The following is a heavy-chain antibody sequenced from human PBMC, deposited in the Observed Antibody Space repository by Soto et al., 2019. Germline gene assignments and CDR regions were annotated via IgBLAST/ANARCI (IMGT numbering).Heavy chain of an antibody. CDR1: GFTFSSYW. Sequence: GGSLRLSCAASGFTFSSYWMHWVRQAPGKGLMWVSRIHNDGSTTRYADSVKGRFTISRDNARNTLYLQMSSLRVEDTAVYYCARDNWNSYWGQGTLVTVSS. V-gene: IGHV3-74*01. D-gene: IGHD1-7*01. CDR2: IHNDGSTT. J-gene: IGHJ4*01. CDR3: ARDNWNSY.